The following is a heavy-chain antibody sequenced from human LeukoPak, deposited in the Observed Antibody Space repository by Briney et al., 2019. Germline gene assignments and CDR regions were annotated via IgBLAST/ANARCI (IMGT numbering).Heavy chain of an antibody. J-gene: IGHJ4*02. CDR3: ARVPRGSYSFDY. V-gene: IGHV3-23*01. D-gene: IGHD1-26*01. CDR2: ISGSGGST. CDR1: AFTFSSYA. Sequence: PGGSLRLSCAASAFTFSSYAMSWVRQAPGKGLEWVSAISGSGGSTYYADSVKGRFTISRDNAKNSLYLQMNSLRAEDTAVYYCARVPRGSYSFDYWGQGTLVTVSS.